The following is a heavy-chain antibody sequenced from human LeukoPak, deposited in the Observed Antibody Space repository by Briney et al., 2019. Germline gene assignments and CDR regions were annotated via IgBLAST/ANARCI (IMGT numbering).Heavy chain of an antibody. V-gene: IGHV3-23*01. CDR2: ISGSGGSA. CDR1: GFTFSSYA. Sequence: PGGSLRLSCAASGFTFSSYAMSWVRQAPGKGLEWVSAISGSGGSAYYADSVKGRFTISRDNSKNTLYLQMNSLRAEDTAVYYCASASSVDWLLPPEKFFDYWGQGTLVTVSS. J-gene: IGHJ4*02. CDR3: ASASSVDWLLPPEKFFDY. D-gene: IGHD3-9*01.